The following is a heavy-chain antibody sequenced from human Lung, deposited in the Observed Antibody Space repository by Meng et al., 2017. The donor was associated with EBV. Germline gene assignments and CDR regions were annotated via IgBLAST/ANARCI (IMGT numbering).Heavy chain of an antibody. V-gene: IGHV4-34*01. D-gene: IGHD2/OR15-2a*01. CDR1: GGSFSGYY. CDR2: INHSGST. J-gene: IGHJ4*02. CDR3: ARGFLSFVRVFDY. Sequence: VRPQALGRGPLKPSEPLSPTCAVYGGSFSGYYWSWIRQAPGKGLEWIGEINHSGSTNYNPSLKSRVTISVDTSKNQFSLKLSSVTAADTAVYYCARGFLSFVRVFDYWGQGTLVTVSS.